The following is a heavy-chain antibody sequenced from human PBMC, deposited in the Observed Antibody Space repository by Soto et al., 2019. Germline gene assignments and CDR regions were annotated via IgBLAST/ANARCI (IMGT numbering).Heavy chain of an antibody. J-gene: IGHJ6*03. D-gene: IGHD4-17*01. Sequence: ASVKVSCKASGGTFSSYTISWVRRAPGQGLEWMGRIIPILGIANYAQKFQGRVTITADKSTSTAYMELSSLRSEDTAVYYCAVKGGDYAGGNYYYYYYMDVWGKGTTVTVSS. CDR3: AVKGGDYAGGNYYYYYYMDV. CDR2: IIPILGIA. CDR1: GGTFSSYT. V-gene: IGHV1-69*02.